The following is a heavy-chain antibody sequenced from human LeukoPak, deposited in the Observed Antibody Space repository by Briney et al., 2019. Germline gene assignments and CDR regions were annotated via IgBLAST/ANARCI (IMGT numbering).Heavy chain of an antibody. Sequence: GGSLRLSCATSGCTIHDYNMHWVRQAPGKGLEWVSHITWNDGSTYYADSVKGRFTISRDNSKNSLYLQMNSLRTDDTALYYCVRDRERGGNGPIRHWGQGTLVTVSS. CDR3: VRDRERGGNGPIRH. CDR1: GCTIHDYN. CDR2: ITWNDGST. D-gene: IGHD4-23*01. V-gene: IGHV3-43*01. J-gene: IGHJ1*01.